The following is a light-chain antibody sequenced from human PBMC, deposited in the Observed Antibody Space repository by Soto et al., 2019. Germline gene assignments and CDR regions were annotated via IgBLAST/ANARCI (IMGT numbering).Light chain of an antibody. CDR2: EVT. CDR1: SSDIGGYDL. J-gene: IGLJ1*01. V-gene: IGLV2-23*02. CDR3: CSRTDRSTCV. Sequence: QSALTQSASVSGSPGQSITISCTGTSSDIGGYDLVSWYQQPPGKAPKLIIYEVTKRPSGISDRFSGSKSGNTASLTISGLQAEDEAEYSCCSRTDRSTCVFGTGTKLTVL.